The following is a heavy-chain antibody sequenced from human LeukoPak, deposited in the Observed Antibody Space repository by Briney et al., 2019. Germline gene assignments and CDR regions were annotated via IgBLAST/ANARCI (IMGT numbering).Heavy chain of an antibody. CDR3: AKTRAGNSSGRDPGWPMDY. D-gene: IGHD3-22*01. CDR1: GFTFSSYA. Sequence: GGSLRLSCAASGFTFSSYAMSWVRQAPGKGLEWVSAISGSGGSTYYADSVKGRFTISRDNSKNTLYLQMNNLRAEDTALYYCAKTRAGNSSGRDPGWPMDYWGQGTLVTVSS. J-gene: IGHJ4*02. CDR2: ISGSGGST. V-gene: IGHV3-23*01.